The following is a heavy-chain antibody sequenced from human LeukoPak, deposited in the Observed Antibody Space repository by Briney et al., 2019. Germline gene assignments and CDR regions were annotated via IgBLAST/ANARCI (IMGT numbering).Heavy chain of an antibody. Sequence: PGGSLRLSCAASTFTFSSYWMSWVRQAPGKGLEWVATIKDDGSEKYYVDSVSGRFTISRDNSKNSLYLQMNSLRTEDTALYYCAKDSGTTVTPYYFDYWGQGTLVTVSS. D-gene: IGHD4-17*01. J-gene: IGHJ4*02. CDR2: IKDDGSEK. V-gene: IGHV3-7*03. CDR3: AKDSGTTVTPYYFDY. CDR1: TFTFSSYW.